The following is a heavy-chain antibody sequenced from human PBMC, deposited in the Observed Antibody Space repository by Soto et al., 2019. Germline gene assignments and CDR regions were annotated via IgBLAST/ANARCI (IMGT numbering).Heavy chain of an antibody. D-gene: IGHD2-15*01. CDR3: ARLVVTATDWFDP. V-gene: IGHV1-18*01. CDR1: GYTLNTFG. J-gene: IGHJ5*02. Sequence: QVQLVQSGAEVKKPGASVKVSCKASGYTLNTFGISWVRQAPGQGLEWMGWISAYNGYTKYAQKFQGRVTMTTDTSTNIAYMDLRSLRSDDTAVYFCARLVVTATDWFDPWGQGTLVTVSS. CDR2: ISAYNGYT.